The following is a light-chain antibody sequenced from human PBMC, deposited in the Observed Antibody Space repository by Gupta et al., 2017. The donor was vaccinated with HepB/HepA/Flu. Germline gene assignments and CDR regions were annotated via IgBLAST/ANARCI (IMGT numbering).Light chain of an antibody. CDR3: QQLNNYPRT. Sequence: DIQLTQSPSFLSASVGDRVTITCRASQGISSYLAWYQQEPGKAPKLLIYAASTWQSGVPSRFIGSGSGTEFTLTISSLQPEDCATYYCQQLNNYPRTFGQGTKVEIK. CDR1: QGISSY. V-gene: IGKV1-9*01. CDR2: AAS. J-gene: IGKJ1*01.